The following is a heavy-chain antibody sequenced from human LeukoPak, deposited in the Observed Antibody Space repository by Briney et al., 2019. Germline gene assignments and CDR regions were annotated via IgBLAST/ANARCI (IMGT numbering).Heavy chain of an antibody. D-gene: IGHD1-26*01. CDR1: GFTANSNY. J-gene: IGHJ4*02. CDR2: IYSGGSS. Sequence: GGCLRLSCAASGFTANSNYMSWVRQAPGKGLEWVSVIYSGGSSYYADSVKGRFTISRDNAKNSLYLQMNSLRDEDTAVYYCASSGSYRFDYWGQGTLVTVSS. V-gene: IGHV3-53*01. CDR3: ASSGSYRFDY.